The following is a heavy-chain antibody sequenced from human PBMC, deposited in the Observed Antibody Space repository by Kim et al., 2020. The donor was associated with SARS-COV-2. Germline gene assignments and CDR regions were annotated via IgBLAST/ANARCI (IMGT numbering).Heavy chain of an antibody. CDR1: GYSFTTHN. V-gene: IGHV1-3*01. CDR3: ARGISVALDP. CDR2: INGGNGNT. J-gene: IGHJ5*02. D-gene: IGHD6-13*01. Sequence: ASVKVSCRTSGYSFTTHNIHWVRQAPGQSLECMGWINGGNGNTIYSQKFRGRVTFTRDTSANIVFMEMSSLRSEDTAVYFCARGISVALDPWGQGTLVTV.